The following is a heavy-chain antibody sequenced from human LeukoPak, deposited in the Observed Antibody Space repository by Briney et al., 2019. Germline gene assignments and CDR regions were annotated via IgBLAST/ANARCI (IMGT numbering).Heavy chain of an antibody. J-gene: IGHJ6*02. Sequence: SETLSLTCTVSGGSISSYYWSLIRQPPGKGLEWIGYIYYSGSTNYNPSLKSRVTISVDTSKNQFSLKLSSVTAADTAVYYCARGSGSYRTYYYYGMDVWGQGTTVTVSS. D-gene: IGHD1-26*01. V-gene: IGHV4-59*08. CDR1: GGSISSYY. CDR3: ARGSGSYRTYYYYGMDV. CDR2: IYYSGST.